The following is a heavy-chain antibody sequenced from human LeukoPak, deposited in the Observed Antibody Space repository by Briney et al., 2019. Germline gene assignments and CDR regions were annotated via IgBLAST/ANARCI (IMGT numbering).Heavy chain of an antibody. CDR1: GGSISSYY. CDR2: LRDTGGT. V-gene: IGHV4-59*01. CDR3: ATIKRGDIFGFFDF. D-gene: IGHD5-18*01. Sequence: SETLSLTCTVSGGSISSYYWSWIRQPAGKGLEWIAYLRDTGGTKANPSLESRVALSADTSKNQFSLRLTSVTAADTAIYYCATIKRGDIFGFFDFWGQGILVTVSS. J-gene: IGHJ4*02.